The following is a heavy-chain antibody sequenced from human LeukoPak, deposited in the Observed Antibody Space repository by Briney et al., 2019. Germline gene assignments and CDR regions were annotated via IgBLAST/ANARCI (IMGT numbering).Heavy chain of an antibody. J-gene: IGHJ3*02. CDR3: AREGVFQAFDM. CDR1: GYTFTSYY. V-gene: IGHV1-46*01. CDR2: INPSGGST. Sequence: ASVKVSCKASGYTFTSYYMHWVQQAPGQGLDWMGIINPSGGSTSYAQKSQGRLTMTADPSTSTVYLVLDSLRSEDTAVYYCAREGVFQAFDMWGNGTMVTVSS.